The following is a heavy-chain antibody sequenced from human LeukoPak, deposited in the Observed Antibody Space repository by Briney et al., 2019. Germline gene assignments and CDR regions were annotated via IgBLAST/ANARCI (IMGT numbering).Heavy chain of an antibody. V-gene: IGHV1-18*01. Sequence: GASVKLSCKASGYTFTSYGMSWVRQAPGQGLEWMGWISAYNGNTNYAQKLQGRVTMTTDTSTSTAYMELRSLRSDDTAVYYCAREGELYDILTGYYKGYFDYWGQGTLVTVSS. D-gene: IGHD3-9*01. J-gene: IGHJ4*02. CDR3: AREGELYDILTGYYKGYFDY. CDR2: ISAYNGNT. CDR1: GYTFTSYG.